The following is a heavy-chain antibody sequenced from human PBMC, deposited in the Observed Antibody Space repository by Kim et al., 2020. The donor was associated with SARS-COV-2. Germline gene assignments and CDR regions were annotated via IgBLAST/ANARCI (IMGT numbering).Heavy chain of an antibody. CDR1: GFTFSNYA. V-gene: IGHV3-23*01. D-gene: IGHD3-22*01. J-gene: IGHJ4*02. Sequence: GGSLRLSCAASGFTFSNYAMSWVRQAPGKGLEWVSVISGSGGSTYYADSVKGRFTICRDNSKNTLYLQMNSLRAEDTAVYYCAKGPMAMIVVVITEIDYWGQGTLVTVSS. CDR2: ISGSGGST. CDR3: AKGPMAMIVVVITEIDY.